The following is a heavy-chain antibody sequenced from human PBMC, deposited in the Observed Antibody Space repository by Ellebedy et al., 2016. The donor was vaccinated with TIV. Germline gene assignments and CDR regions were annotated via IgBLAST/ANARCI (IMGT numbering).Heavy chain of an antibody. CDR2: VNPGGGRT. CDR3: AREGASAGADYFDY. CDR1: GFTFTSYY. Sequence: AASVKVSCKASGFTFTSYYIHWVRQAPGQGLEWMGRVNPGGGRTKFAPNFQGRLTMTRDTSPGEVYMEVRSLRSDDTAVYYCAREGASAGADYFDYWGQGTLVIVSS. D-gene: IGHD1-26*01. V-gene: IGHV1-46*01. J-gene: IGHJ4*02.